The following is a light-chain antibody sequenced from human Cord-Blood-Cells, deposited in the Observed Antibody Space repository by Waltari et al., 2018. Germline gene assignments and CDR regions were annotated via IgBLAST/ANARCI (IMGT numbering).Light chain of an antibody. CDR3: AAWDDSLSGRV. CDR2: RNN. V-gene: IGLV1-47*01. Sequence: QSVLTQPPSASGTPGQRVTISCSGSSSNIGSNYVYWYQQLPGTAPKLLIYRNNPRPSGVPDRFSGSKSGNSASLAISGLRSEDEADYYCAAWDDSLSGRVFGGGTKLTVL. J-gene: IGLJ3*02. CDR1: SSNIGSNY.